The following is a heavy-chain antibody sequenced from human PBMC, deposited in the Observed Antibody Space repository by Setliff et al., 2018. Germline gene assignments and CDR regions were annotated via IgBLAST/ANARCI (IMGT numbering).Heavy chain of an antibody. CDR2: ISGGGGFI. J-gene: IGHJ4*02. CDR3: AREKPMVRGGLGYFDY. CDR1: GFNFGNYA. V-gene: IGHV3-23*01. Sequence: PGGSLRLSCAASGFNFGNYAMTWVRQAPGKGLHWVSSISGGGGFIYAADTAKGRFTISRDNSKNTVFLQMNSLRVEDTALYYCAREKPMVRGGLGYFDYWGQGTLVTVSS. D-gene: IGHD3-10*01.